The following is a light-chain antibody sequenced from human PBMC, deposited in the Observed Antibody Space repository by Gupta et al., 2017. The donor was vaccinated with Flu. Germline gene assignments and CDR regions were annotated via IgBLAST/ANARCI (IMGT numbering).Light chain of an antibody. CDR1: SSNIGGYT. J-gene: IGLJ2*01. CDR2: SNN. V-gene: IGLV1-44*01. CDR3: AAWDASLKGVV. Sequence: QSVLTQPPSASGTPGREVTISCSGSSSNIGGYTVNWFQQLPGAAPKLLIYSNNQRPSGVPDRFSGSKSGTSASLAISGLQSEDEADYYCAAWDASLKGVVFGGGTKLTAL.